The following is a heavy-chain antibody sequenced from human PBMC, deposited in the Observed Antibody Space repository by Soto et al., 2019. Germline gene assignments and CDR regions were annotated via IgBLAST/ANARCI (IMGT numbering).Heavy chain of an antibody. CDR3: TTDSQVTMVRGVNIQSPDY. Sequence: EVQLVESGGGLVKPGGSLRLSCAASGFTFSNAWMSWVRQAPGKGLEWVGRIKSTTDGGTTDYAAPVKGRFTISSDDSKKTIYLQMNSLKTNDTAVYDCTTDSQVTMVRGVNIQSPDYWGQGTLVTVSS. CDR1: GFTFSNAW. V-gene: IGHV3-15*01. D-gene: IGHD3-10*01. CDR2: IKSTTDGGTT. J-gene: IGHJ4*02.